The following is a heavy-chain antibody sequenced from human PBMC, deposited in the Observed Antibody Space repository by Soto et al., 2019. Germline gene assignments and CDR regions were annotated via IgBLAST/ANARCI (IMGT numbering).Heavy chain of an antibody. CDR1: GFTFSEYS. CDR3: VKVSTFYDILTGYYSTNFFDP. CDR2: ISSDGDIT. D-gene: IGHD3-9*01. V-gene: IGHV3-64D*06. Sequence: GGSLRLSCSASGFTFSEYSMHWVRQAPGKGLQYVSTISSDGDITYYADSVKGRFTISRDSSKNTLYLQMNSLRPEDTAVYYCVKVSTFYDILTGYYSTNFFDPWGQGTLVTVSS. J-gene: IGHJ5*02.